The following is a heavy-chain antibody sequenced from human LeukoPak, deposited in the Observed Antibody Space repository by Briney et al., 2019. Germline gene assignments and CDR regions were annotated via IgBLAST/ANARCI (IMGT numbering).Heavy chain of an antibody. Sequence: GRSLRLSCAASGFTFSIYSINWVRQAPGKGLEWVSFITGNSNYIYYADSVKGRFTISRDNAKNSLYLQMNSLRAEDTAVYYCAELGITMIGGVWGKGTTVTISS. D-gene: IGHD3-10*02. V-gene: IGHV3-21*01. CDR2: ITGNSNYI. CDR1: GFTFSIYS. J-gene: IGHJ6*04. CDR3: AELGITMIGGV.